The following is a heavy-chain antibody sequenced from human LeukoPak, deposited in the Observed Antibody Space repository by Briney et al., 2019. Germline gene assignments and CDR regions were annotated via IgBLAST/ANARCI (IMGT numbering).Heavy chain of an antibody. V-gene: IGHV3-9*01. CDR1: GFTFDDYA. CDR2: ISWNSGSI. CDR3: ATRKSYSNFDY. J-gene: IGHJ4*02. D-gene: IGHD3-10*01. Sequence: PGGSLRLSCAASGFTFDDYAMHWVRQAPGKGLEWVSGISWNSGSIGYADSVKGRFTISRDNAKNSLYLQMNSLRAEDTALYYCATRKSYSNFDYWGQGTLVTVSS.